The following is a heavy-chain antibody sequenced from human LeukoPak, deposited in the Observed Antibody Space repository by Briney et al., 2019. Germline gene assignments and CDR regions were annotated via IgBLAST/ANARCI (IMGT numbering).Heavy chain of an antibody. CDR3: ARRSTHATTGSDY. V-gene: IGHV4-39*01. J-gene: IGHJ4*02. CDR2: IYYSGTT. D-gene: IGHD1-1*01. Sequence: SGTVSLTCTVSGGSISSSSHYWGWIRQPPGKGLEWIGTIYYSGTTYYNPSLASRVSISLDTSKNQLSLKLGSVTAADTAVYYCARRSTHATTGSDYWGQGTLVTVSS. CDR1: GGSISSSSHY.